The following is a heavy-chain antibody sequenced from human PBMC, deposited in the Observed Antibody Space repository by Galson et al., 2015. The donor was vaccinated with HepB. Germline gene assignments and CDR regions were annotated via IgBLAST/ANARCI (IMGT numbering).Heavy chain of an antibody. CDR1: GFTFSSYA. J-gene: IGHJ4*02. CDR3: AKDRDVVVTATRNTFDY. V-gene: IGHV3-23*01. Sequence: SLRLSCAASGFTFSSYAMSWVRQAPGKGLEWVSAISGSGGSTYYADSVKGRFTISRDNSKNTLYLQMNSLRAEDTAVYYCAKDRDVVVTATRNTFDYWGQGTLVTVSS. CDR2: ISGSGGST. D-gene: IGHD2-21*02.